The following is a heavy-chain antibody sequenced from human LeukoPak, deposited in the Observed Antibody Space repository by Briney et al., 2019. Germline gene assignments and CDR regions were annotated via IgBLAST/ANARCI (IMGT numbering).Heavy chain of an antibody. V-gene: IGHV1-2*04. Sequence: ASVKVSCTASGYTFTGYYMHWVRQAPGQGLEWMGWINPNSGGTSYAQKFQGWVTMTRDTSINTAYMEMTRLRSDDTAVYYCARGRSLNYYDSSGYFLYYFDSWGQGTLVTVSS. D-gene: IGHD3-22*01. CDR3: ARGRSLNYYDSSGYFLYYFDS. CDR1: GYTFTGYY. CDR2: INPNSGGT. J-gene: IGHJ4*02.